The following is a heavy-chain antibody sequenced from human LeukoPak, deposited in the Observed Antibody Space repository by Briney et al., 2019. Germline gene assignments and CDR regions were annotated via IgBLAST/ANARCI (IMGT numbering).Heavy chain of an antibody. Sequence: SETLSLTCTVSGYSISSGYYWGWIRQPPGKGLEWIGSIYHSGSTYYNPSLKSRVTISVDTSKNQFSLKLTSVTAADTAVYYCARRYYERPTEVWSKGTTVTVSS. V-gene: IGHV4-38-2*02. CDR3: ARRYYERPTEV. D-gene: IGHD3-22*01. CDR2: IYHSGST. J-gene: IGHJ6*04. CDR1: GYSISSGYY.